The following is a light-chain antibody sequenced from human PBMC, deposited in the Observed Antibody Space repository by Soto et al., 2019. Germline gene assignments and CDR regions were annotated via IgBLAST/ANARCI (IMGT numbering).Light chain of an antibody. CDR3: QQLNSYPFS. CDR2: AAS. CDR1: QCLISY. J-gene: IGKJ5*01. V-gene: IGKV1-9*01. Sequence: DIPFAQSTSLLSASVGGRVTVACRSCQCLISYLAWYQQKPGKAPKLLIYAASTLQSGFPSRFSGSVSGTEFTLSISSLQPEDFATYYCQQLNSYPFSVGQGTRLEI.